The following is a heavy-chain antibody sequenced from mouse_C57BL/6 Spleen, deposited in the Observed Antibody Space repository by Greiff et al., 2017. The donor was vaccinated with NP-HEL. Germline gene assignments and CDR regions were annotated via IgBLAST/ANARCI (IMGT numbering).Heavy chain of an antibody. J-gene: IGHJ2*01. CDR2: IYPGGGYT. CDR1: GYTFTNYW. D-gene: IGHD3-3*01. Sequence: VQLQQSGAELVRPGTSVKMSCKASGYTFTNYWIGWAKQRPGHGLEWIGDIYPGGGYTNYNEKFKGKATLTADKSSSTAYMQFSSLTSEASAIYYCARGDAGGFDYWGQGTTLTVSS. V-gene: IGHV1-63*01. CDR3: ARGDAGGFDY.